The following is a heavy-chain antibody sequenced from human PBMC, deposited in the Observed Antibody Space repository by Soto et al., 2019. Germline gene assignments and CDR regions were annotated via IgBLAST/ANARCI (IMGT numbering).Heavy chain of an antibody. V-gene: IGHV3-7*01. CDR1: GFTFSSYW. D-gene: IGHD3-9*01. CDR3: ARDSRGDTYYDILTGYYLAGPYDY. Sequence: PGGSLRLSCAASGFTFSSYWMSWVRQAPGKGLEWVANIKQDGSEKYYVDSVKGRFTISRDNAKNSLYLQMNSLRAEDTAVYYCARDSRGDTYYDILTGYYLAGPYDYWGQGTLVTVSS. J-gene: IGHJ4*02. CDR2: IKQDGSEK.